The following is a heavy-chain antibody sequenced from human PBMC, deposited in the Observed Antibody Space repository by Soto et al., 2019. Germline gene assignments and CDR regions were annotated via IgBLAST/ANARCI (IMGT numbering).Heavy chain of an antibody. J-gene: IGHJ4*02. Sequence: QVQLQQWGAGLLKPSETLSLTCAVYGGSFSGYYWSWIRQPPGKGLEWIGEINHSGSTNYNPSLKSRVPISVDTSKNQFSRKLSSVTAADTAVYYCARGLEIVATIEPFDYWGQGTLVTVSS. D-gene: IGHD5-12*01. V-gene: IGHV4-34*01. CDR3: ARGLEIVATIEPFDY. CDR2: INHSGST. CDR1: GGSFSGYY.